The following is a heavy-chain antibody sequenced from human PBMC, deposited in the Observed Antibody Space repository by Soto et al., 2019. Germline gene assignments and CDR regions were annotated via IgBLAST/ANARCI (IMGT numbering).Heavy chain of an antibody. J-gene: IGHJ4*02. V-gene: IGHV4-4*02. D-gene: IGHD1-7*01. CDR3: ASRDPGTSVDY. CDR1: GGSFTSNNW. Sequence: QVQLQESAPGLVKPSGTLSLTCAVSGGSFTSNNWWTWVRQPPGQGVEWIGEIYRTGSTNYTPSLKSRVTISLDKPENQFSLKVASLTAADTAVYYCASRDPGTSVDYWGQGTLVTVSS. CDR2: IYRTGST.